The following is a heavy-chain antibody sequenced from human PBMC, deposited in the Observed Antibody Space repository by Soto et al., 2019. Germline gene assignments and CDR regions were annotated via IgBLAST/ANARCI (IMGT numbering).Heavy chain of an antibody. Sequence: GGSLRLSCAASGFTFSSYAMSWVRQAPGKGLEWVSAISGSGGSTYYADSVKGRFTISRDNSKNKLYLQMNSLRAEDTAVYYCAKDLDYYGSGSLDYWGQGTLVTVSS. CDR2: ISGSGGST. V-gene: IGHV3-23*01. J-gene: IGHJ4*02. D-gene: IGHD3-10*01. CDR1: GFTFSSYA. CDR3: AKDLDYYGSGSLDY.